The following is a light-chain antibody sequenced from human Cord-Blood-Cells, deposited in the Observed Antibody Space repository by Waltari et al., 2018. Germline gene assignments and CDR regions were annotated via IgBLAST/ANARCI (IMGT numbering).Light chain of an antibody. CDR1: QSVSSSY. CDR2: GAS. J-gene: IGKJ2*03. Sequence: EIVLTQSPGTLSLSPGERAALSCRASQSVSSSYLAWYQQKPGQATRLLIYGASSRATGIPDRCSGSGSGTDFTFTISRLEPEDFAVYYCQQYGSSLYSFGQGTKLEIK. V-gene: IGKV3-20*01. CDR3: QQYGSSLYS.